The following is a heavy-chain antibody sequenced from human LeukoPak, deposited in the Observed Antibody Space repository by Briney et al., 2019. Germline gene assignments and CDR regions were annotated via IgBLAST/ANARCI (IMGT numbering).Heavy chain of an antibody. J-gene: IGHJ4*02. CDR1: GFTFSSYA. CDR3: ARDLVVPARYFDY. Sequence: PGRSLRLSCAASGFTFSSYAMHWVRQAPGKGLEWVAVISYDGSNKYYADSVKGRFTISRDNSKNTLYLQMNSLRAEDAAVYYCARDLVVPARYFDYWGQGTLVTVSS. D-gene: IGHD2-2*01. CDR2: ISYDGSNK. V-gene: IGHV3-30-3*01.